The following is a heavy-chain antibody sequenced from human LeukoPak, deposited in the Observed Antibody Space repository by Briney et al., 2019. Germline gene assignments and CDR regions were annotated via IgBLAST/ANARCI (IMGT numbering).Heavy chain of an antibody. J-gene: IGHJ4*02. V-gene: IGHV3-11*01. CDR3: RGGSGWTFNH. CDR1: GFSSSDNF. CDR2: INSGGDTI. D-gene: IGHD2/OR15-2a*01. Sequence: GGSLRLSCTASGFSSSDNFMGWLRQAPGKGLEWVSYINSGGDTIHYSGAVKGRFSISRDNSKRLLYLHMSRLRIDDTALYCARGGSGWTFNHWGQGTLVSVSS.